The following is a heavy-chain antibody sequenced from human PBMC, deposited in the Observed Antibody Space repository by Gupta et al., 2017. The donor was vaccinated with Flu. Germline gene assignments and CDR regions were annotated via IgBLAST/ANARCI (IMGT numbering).Heavy chain of an antibody. D-gene: IGHD1-1*01. CDR2: MSNDGRNK. Sequence: QVQLVESGGGVVQPGRSLRLSCTASGFIFSSYGKHWVRQAPGKGLEWLTVMSNDGRNKYYADSVRGRFTISRDNSKNTLFLQMNSLSAEDTAVYYCARDSGWKYFDYWGQGTRVTVSS. J-gene: IGHJ4*02. V-gene: IGHV3-30*03. CDR1: GFIFSSYG. CDR3: ARDSGWKYFDY.